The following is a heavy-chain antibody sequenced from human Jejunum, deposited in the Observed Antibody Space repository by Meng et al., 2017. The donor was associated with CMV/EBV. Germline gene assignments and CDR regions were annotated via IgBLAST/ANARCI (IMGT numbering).Heavy chain of an antibody. Sequence: CVRQPPGKGLEWIGSLYYSGIPYSNPSLKSRVTMSADASKNQFSLRLSSVTVADTALYYCVRDNRFLDLLSGRCEGSWPCNYFDRWGQGTLVTVSS. D-gene: IGHD3/OR15-3a*01. CDR3: VRDNRFLDLLSGRCEGSWPCNYFDR. J-gene: IGHJ4*02. V-gene: IGHV4-39*07. CDR2: LYYSGIP.